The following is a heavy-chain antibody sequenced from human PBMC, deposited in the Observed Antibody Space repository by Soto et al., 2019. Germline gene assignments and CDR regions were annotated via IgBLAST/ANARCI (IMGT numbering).Heavy chain of an antibody. CDR2: IKQDGSEK. V-gene: IGHV3-7*03. Sequence: GGSLRLSCAASGFTFSSYWMSWVRQAPGKGLEWVANIKQDGSEKYYMDSVKGRFTISRDNAKNSLYLQMNSLRAEDTAIYYCAKDGLSDSPSAIDYWGQGTPVTVSS. CDR3: AKDGLSDSPSAIDY. J-gene: IGHJ4*02. D-gene: IGHD6-13*01. CDR1: GFTFSSYW.